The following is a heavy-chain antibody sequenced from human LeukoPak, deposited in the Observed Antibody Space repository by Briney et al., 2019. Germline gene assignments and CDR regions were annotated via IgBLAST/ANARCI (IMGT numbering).Heavy chain of an antibody. D-gene: IGHD4-17*01. CDR2: ISYDGSNN. J-gene: IGHJ5*02. CDR3: ARAPPWEYGDYGGWFDP. Sequence: GGSLRLSCAASGFTFSSYAMHWVRQAPGKGLEWVAVISYDGSNNYYADSVKGRFTISRDNSKNTLYLQMNSLRAEDTAVYYCARAPPWEYGDYGGWFDPWGQGTLVTVSS. CDR1: GFTFSSYA. V-gene: IGHV3-30-3*01.